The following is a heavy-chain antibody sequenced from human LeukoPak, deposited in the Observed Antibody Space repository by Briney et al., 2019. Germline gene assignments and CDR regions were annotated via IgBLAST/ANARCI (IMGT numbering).Heavy chain of an antibody. CDR2: IIPIFGTA. V-gene: IGHV1-69*13. Sequence: SVKVSCKASGGTFSSYAISWVRQAPGQGLEWMGGIIPIFGTANYAQKFQGRVTITADESTSTAYMELSSLRSEDTAVYYCARETTYYYGSSSLLSWGQGTLVTVSS. CDR3: ARETTYYYGSSSLLS. CDR1: GGTFSSYA. J-gene: IGHJ4*02. D-gene: IGHD3-10*01.